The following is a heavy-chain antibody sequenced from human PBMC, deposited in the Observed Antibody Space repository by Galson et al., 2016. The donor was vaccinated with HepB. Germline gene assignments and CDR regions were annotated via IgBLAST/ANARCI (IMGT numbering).Heavy chain of an antibody. J-gene: IGHJ4*02. CDR3: ARDSTVEIDD. CDR1: GYTFTTFG. V-gene: IGHV1-18*01. D-gene: IGHD2-2*01. CDR2: ISTYKGRT. Sequence: SVKVSCKASGYTFTTFGINWVRQALGQGLEWMGWISTYKGRTNYAERFQGRVTMTTDTSTSTAYLELRTLRSDDTAVYFCARDSTVEIDDWGQGTRVTVSS.